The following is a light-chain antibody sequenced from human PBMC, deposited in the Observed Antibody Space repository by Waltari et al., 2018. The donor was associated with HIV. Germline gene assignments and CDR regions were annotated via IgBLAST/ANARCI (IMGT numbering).Light chain of an antibody. J-gene: IGLJ3*02. CDR3: NSYTISSTWM. CDR2: DVN. Sequence: QSALTQPASVSGSPGPSIPISCTGTSNNLGPYNRVSWYQHHPGKAPKLIIYDVNSRPSGVSSRFSGSKSGSTASLTIAGLQDEDEAYYYCNSYTISSTWMFGGGTKLTVL. CDR1: SNNLGPYNR. V-gene: IGLV2-14*03.